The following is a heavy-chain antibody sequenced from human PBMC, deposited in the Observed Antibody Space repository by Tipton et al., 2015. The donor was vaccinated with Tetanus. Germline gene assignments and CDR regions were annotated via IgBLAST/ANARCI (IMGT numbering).Heavy chain of an antibody. CDR2: ISSTTSYI. CDR3: ASGSSLDY. D-gene: IGHD6-6*01. J-gene: IGHJ4*02. CDR1: GFTFSNYA. V-gene: IGHV3-21*01. Sequence: SLRLSCVGSGFTFSNYAMNWVRQAPGKGLEWVASISSTTSYIYYADSVKGRFTISRDNAKSSLFLQMTSLRAEDTAVYYCASGSSLDYWGQVTLVTVSS.